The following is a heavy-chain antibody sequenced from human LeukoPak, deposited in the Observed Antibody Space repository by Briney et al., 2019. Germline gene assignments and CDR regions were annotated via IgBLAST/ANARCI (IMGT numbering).Heavy chain of an antibody. Sequence: SETLSLTCTVSGGSLSSYYWNWIRQPPGKGLEWIGYIYYSGSTNYNPSLKSRVTISVDTSKNQFSLKLSSVTAADTAVYYCARLGEGSGYYPNYFDYWGQGTLVTVSS. D-gene: IGHD3-22*01. V-gene: IGHV4-59*08. CDR3: ARLGEGSGYYPNYFDY. J-gene: IGHJ4*02. CDR2: IYYSGST. CDR1: GGSLSSYY.